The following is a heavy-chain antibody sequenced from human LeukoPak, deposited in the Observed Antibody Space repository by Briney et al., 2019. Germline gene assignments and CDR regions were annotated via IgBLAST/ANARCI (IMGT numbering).Heavy chain of an antibody. Sequence: TGGSLRLSCAASGFTFSSHLMHWVRQAPGKGLVWVSRISSDGTYTNYADTVRGRFTISRDNAKNTLYLQMNSLRAEDTAVYYCARGVPYASWSGPHYSDYWGQGTLVTVSS. J-gene: IGHJ4*02. CDR3: ARGVPYASWSGPHYSDY. CDR2: ISSDGTYT. D-gene: IGHD3-3*01. V-gene: IGHV3-74*01. CDR1: GFTFSSHL.